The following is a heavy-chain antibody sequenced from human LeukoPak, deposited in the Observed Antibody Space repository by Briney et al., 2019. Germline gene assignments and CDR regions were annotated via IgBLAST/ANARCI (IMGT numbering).Heavy chain of an antibody. CDR1: GYSISSGYY. CDR3: ARGETTVTTGTPFDY. D-gene: IGHD4-17*01. V-gene: IGHV4-38-2*02. J-gene: IGHJ4*02. Sequence: SETLSLTCTVSGYSISSGYYWGWIRQPPGKGLEWIGSIYHSGSTYYNPSLKSRVTISVDTSKNQFSLKLSSVTAADTAVYYCARGETTVTTGTPFDYWGQGTLVTVSS. CDR2: IYHSGST.